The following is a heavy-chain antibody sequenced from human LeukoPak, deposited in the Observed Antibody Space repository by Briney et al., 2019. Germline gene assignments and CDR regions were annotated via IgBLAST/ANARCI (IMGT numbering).Heavy chain of an antibody. CDR3: ARQNSGWFDP. J-gene: IGHJ5*02. CDR1: GYTFTSYW. D-gene: IGHD6-25*01. CDR2: IYPGDSDT. Sequence: LGESLKISCKGSGYTFTSYWIGWVRQMPGKGLEWMGIIYPGDSDTGYSPSFQGQVTISADRSISTAYLQWSSLKASDTAMYYCARQNSGWFDPWGQGTPVTVSS. V-gene: IGHV5-51*01.